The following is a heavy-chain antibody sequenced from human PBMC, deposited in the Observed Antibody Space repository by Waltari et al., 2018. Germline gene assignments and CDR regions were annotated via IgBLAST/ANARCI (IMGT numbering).Heavy chain of an antibody. J-gene: IGHJ6*03. V-gene: IGHV1-24*01. D-gene: IGHD6-13*01. CDR1: GYTLAGLS. Sequence: QVQVEQSGSEVKRPGASVRVSCTVPGYTLAGLSIDWVRHVPAKGLEWMGRLEREDGETTYAQHFQGRITVTEDPSTNTAYMGLRTLVSDDTAVYFCHLTGRNIVLAGGTPSFYSYMDVWGRGTTVTVS. CDR3: HLTGRNIVLAGGTPSFYSYMDV. CDR2: LEREDGET.